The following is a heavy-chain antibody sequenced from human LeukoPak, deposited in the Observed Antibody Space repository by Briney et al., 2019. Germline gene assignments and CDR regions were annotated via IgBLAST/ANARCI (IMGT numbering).Heavy chain of an antibody. CDR2: TWYDGSNK. Sequence: PGGSLRLSCAASGFTFSSYGMHWVRQAPGKGLEWVAVTWYDGSNKYYADSVKGRFTISRDNSKNTLYLQMNSLRAEDRAVYYCAKDLGRYYYYMDVWGKGSTVTVSS. CDR1: GFTFSSYG. J-gene: IGHJ6*03. CDR3: AKDLGRYYYYMDV. D-gene: IGHD3-10*01. V-gene: IGHV3-33*06.